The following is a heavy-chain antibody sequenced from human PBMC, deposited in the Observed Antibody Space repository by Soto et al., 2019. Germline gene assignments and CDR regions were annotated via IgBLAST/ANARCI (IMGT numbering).Heavy chain of an antibody. Sequence: QVQLVQSGAEVKKPGSSVKVSCKASGGTFSSYTISWVRQAPGQGLEWMGRIIPIFGIANYAQKFQGRVTMTADKSTSTADMERSSLRSADTAAYTCAQTRPWYSGSDCALDYWGQGTQVTISS. D-gene: IGHD5-12*01. J-gene: IGHJ4*02. CDR3: AQTRPWYSGSDCALDY. V-gene: IGHV1-69*02. CDR1: GGTFSSYT. CDR2: IIPIFGIA.